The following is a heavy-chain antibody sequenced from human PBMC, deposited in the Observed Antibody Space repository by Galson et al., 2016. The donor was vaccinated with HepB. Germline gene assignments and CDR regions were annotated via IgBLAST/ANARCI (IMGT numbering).Heavy chain of an antibody. CDR3: AHYRRTDRPGIASYDFDS. V-gene: IGHV2-5*02. CDR2: SYWDDDK. Sequence: PALVKPTQTLTLTCTFSGFSLSTSGVGVGWIRQPPGKVLEWLALSYWDDDKRYSPSLKSRFTIHKDSSKNQVILQMTNMDPVDTDTYYCAHYRRTDRPGIASYDFDSWGQGTLVTVSS. CDR1: GFSLSTSGVG. J-gene: IGHJ4*02. D-gene: IGHD6-13*01.